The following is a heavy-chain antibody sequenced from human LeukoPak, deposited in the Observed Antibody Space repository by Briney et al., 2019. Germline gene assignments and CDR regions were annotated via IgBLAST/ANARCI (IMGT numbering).Heavy chain of an antibody. CDR2: ISAYNGNT. D-gene: IGHD3-9*01. CDR1: GGTFSSYA. V-gene: IGHV1-18*01. J-gene: IGHJ3*02. CDR3: ARDQYYDILTGYSQDAFDI. Sequence: ASVKVSCKASGGTFSSYAISWVRQAPGQGLEWMGWISAYNGNTNYAQKLQGRVTMTTDTSTSTAYMELRSLRSDDTAVYYCARDQYYDILTGYSQDAFDIWGQGTMVTVSS.